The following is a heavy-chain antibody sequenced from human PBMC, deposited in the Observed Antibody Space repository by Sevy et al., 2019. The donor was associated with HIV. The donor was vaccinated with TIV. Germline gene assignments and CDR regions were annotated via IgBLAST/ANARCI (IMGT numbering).Heavy chain of an antibody. D-gene: IGHD2-21*02. Sequence: GGSLRLSCAASGFTFSSYAMHWVRQAPGKGLEWVAVISYDGSNKYYADSVKGRFTISRDNSKNTLYLQMNSLRAEDTAVYYCARERHIVVVTAGIQHWGQGTLVTVSS. J-gene: IGHJ1*01. CDR2: ISYDGSNK. CDR1: GFTFSSYA. V-gene: IGHV3-30-3*01. CDR3: ARERHIVVVTAGIQH.